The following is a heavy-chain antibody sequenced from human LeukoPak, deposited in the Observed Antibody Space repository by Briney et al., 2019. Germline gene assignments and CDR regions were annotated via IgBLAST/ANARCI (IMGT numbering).Heavy chain of an antibody. V-gene: IGHV4-59*01. CDR2: IYYSGST. CDR3: ARYVWGSYPTFEDY. CDR1: GGSISPYY. J-gene: IGHJ4*02. D-gene: IGHD3-16*02. Sequence: SETLSLTCTVSGGSISPYYWSWIRQPPGKGLEWIGYIYYSGSTNYNPSLKSRVTISVDTSKNQFSLKLTSVTAADTAVYYCARYVWGSYPTFEDYWGQGTLVTVSS.